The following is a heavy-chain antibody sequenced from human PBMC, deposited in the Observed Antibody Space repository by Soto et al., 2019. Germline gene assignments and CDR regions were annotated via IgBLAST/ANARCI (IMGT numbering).Heavy chain of an antibody. CDR2: INSDGSST. Sequence: EVQLVESGGGLVQPGGSLRLSCAASGLTFSSYWMHWVRQAPGKGLVWVSRINSDGSSTSYADSVKGRFTISRDNAKNALYLEMNSLRAEDSAVYYGEPVAYGWFDPWGQGTLVAFSS. V-gene: IGHV3-74*01. CDR1: GLTFSSYW. J-gene: IGHJ5*02. CDR3: EPVAYGWFDP. D-gene: IGHD1-26*01.